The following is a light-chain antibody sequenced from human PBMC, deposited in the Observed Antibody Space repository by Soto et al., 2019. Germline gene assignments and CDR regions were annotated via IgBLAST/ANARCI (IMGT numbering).Light chain of an antibody. V-gene: IGKV3-20*01. CDR1: QSVSSSF. CDR3: QLYGTSPKT. J-gene: IGKJ1*01. CDR2: DAS. Sequence: EIVLTQSPGTLSLSAGERATLSCRASQSVSSSFLAWYQQKPGQAPRLLIYDASNRATGIPARFSGGGSGTDFTLTISRLEPEDFAVYYCQLYGTSPKTFGQGTKVDIK.